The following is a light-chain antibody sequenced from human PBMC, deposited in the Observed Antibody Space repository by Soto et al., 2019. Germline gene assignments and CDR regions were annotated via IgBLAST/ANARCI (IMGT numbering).Light chain of an antibody. J-gene: IGKJ1*01. CDR3: QQYDTSPRT. V-gene: IGKV3-20*01. Sequence: EIVLTQSPGTLSLSPGERATLSCRASQSVSSNYLAWYQQKRGQAPRLLIYGASSRATGIPTMFSGSGSGKDFTLTTSRLEPEDFAVYYCQQYDTSPRTFGQWTMGEI. CDR1: QSVSSNY. CDR2: GAS.